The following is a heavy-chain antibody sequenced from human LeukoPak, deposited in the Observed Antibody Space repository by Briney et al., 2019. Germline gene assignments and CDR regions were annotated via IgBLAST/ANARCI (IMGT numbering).Heavy chain of an antibody. Sequence: GGSLRLSCVASGFTFSTYTIGWLRQAPGKGLEWVASISSSSTYIYYADSVRGRFTISRDNSKNALYLQMDSLRAEDTAVYYCANWIGSSSRDYWGQGTLVTVSS. D-gene: IGHD6-6*01. CDR2: ISSSSTYI. CDR1: GFTFSTYT. J-gene: IGHJ4*02. V-gene: IGHV3-21*04. CDR3: ANWIGSSSRDY.